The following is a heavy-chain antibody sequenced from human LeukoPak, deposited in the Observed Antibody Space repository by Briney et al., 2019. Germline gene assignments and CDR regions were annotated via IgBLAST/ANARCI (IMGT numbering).Heavy chain of an antibody. CDR3: ARSTGRGSYRIDY. CDR2: MYTSGST. CDR1: GGSINSGSYF. D-gene: IGHD1-26*01. V-gene: IGHV4-61*02. J-gene: IGHJ4*02. Sequence: SETLSLTCSVSGGSINSGSYFWNWIRQPAGKGLEWIGRMYTSGSTTYNPSLKSRVTISVDTSKNQFSLKLSSVTAADTAVYYCARSTGRGSYRIDYWGQGTLVTVSS.